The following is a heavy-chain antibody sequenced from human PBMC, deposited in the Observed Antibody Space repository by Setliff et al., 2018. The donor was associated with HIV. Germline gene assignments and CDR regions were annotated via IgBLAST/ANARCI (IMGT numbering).Heavy chain of an antibody. CDR1: EFTFSNFW. J-gene: IGHJ6*03. CDR3: VKARVDGDYYYYYYMDV. D-gene: IGHD4-17*01. V-gene: IGHV3-21*01. Sequence: GGSLRLSCVGYEFTFSNFWLSWVRQAPGKGLEWVSSISSSSRSKYYADSVKGRFTISRDNAKNSLYLQMSSLRAEDTAVYYCVKARVDGDYYYYYYMDVWGKGTTVTVSS. CDR2: ISSSSRSK.